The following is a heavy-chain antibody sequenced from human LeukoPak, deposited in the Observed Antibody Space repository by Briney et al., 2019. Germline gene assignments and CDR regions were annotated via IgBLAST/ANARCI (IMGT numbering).Heavy chain of an antibody. CDR2: IRSGSTYL. V-gene: IGHV3-21*01. J-gene: IGHJ4*02. CDR3: ARARSNWYGDC. CDR1: GFTFSTYS. Sequence: SGGSLSLSCEASGFTFSTYSMNWVRQAPGKGLEWVSSIRSGSTYLYYADSVKGRFTISRDDAKNSLYLQMNSLRAEDTAVYYCARARSNWYGDCWGQGTLVTVSS. D-gene: IGHD6-13*01.